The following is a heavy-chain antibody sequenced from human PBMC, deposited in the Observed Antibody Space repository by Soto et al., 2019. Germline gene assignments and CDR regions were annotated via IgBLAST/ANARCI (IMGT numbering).Heavy chain of an antibody. J-gene: IGHJ6*02. Sequence: ASLKVCCKSSGYTFINYYVHWVRQAPGQGLEWMGMINPSGGRTTYPQKFQGRVTMTRDTSTSTVYVELSSLRSDDTAVFYCAREKASTSLLTHYYYAMDVWGQGTTVTVSS. V-gene: IGHV1-46*01. CDR3: AREKASTSLLTHYYYAMDV. CDR1: GYTFINYY. CDR2: INPSGGRT.